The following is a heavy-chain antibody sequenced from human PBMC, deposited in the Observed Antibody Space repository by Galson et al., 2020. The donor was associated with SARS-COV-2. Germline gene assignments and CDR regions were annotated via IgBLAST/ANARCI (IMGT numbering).Heavy chain of an antibody. CDR3: AAPGIAVAGSKGPAFDI. Sequence: SVKVSCKASGGTFSSYAISWVRQAPGQGLEWMGGIIPILGIANYAQKFQGRVTITADKSTSTAYMELSSLRSEDTAVYYCAAPGIAVAGSKGPAFDIWGQGTMVTVSS. CDR1: GGTFSSYA. CDR2: IIPILGIA. J-gene: IGHJ3*02. D-gene: IGHD6-19*01. V-gene: IGHV1-69*10.